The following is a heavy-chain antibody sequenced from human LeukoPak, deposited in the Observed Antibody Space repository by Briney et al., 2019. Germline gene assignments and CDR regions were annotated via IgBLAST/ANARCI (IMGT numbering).Heavy chain of an antibody. J-gene: IGHJ4*02. CDR1: GSSFTSYW. CDR3: ARLYCGGDCYSIADY. V-gene: IGHV5-51*01. Sequence: GESLKISCKGSGSSFTSYWIGGGRQLPGKGLEWMGIIYPGDSDTRYSPSFQGQVTISADKSISTAYLQWSSLKASDTAMYYCARLYCGGDCYSIADYWGQGTLVTVSS. D-gene: IGHD2-21*02. CDR2: IYPGDSDT.